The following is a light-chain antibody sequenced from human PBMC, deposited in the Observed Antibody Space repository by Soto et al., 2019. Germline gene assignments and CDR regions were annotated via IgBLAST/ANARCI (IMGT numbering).Light chain of an antibody. J-gene: IGKJ2*01. CDR1: QSISTY. CDR3: QQSHSLFT. V-gene: IGKV1-39*01. Sequence: DIQMNQSASSLSASVGDRVTITCRASQSISTYLNWYQQKPGKAPKLLIYGASSLQSGVPSRFSGSGSGTDFALTISSLPPEDFATYYCQQSHSLFTFGQGTKLE. CDR2: GAS.